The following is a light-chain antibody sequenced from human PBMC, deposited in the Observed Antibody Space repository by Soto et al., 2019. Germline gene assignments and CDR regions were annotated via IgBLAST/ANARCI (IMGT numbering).Light chain of an antibody. CDR3: QQLSRYPLT. Sequence: QMTQSPSSLSASVGDKIIITCRASLDVGSDVSWYQQKPGKAPDLLIYSASTLQSGVPSRFSGSGSETEFSLTIRALQPEDFATYYCQQLSRYPLTFGGGTKVDIK. V-gene: IGKV1-17*01. CDR2: SAS. J-gene: IGKJ4*01. CDR1: LDVGSD.